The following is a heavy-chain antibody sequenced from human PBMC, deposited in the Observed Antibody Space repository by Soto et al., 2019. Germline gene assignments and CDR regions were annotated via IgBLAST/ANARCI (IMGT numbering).Heavy chain of an antibody. CDR2: SSYTGNT. D-gene: IGHD6-13*01. CDR1: GASITSGNYY. Sequence: ASETLSLTCTVSGASITSGNYYWGWIRQAPGKGLQWIGSSSYTGNTYFNPSLRSRVTISVDTSKNQFSLSLTSVTAADTAVYYCARNDSSRWAAPFGSWGHGNLVTVSS. V-gene: IGHV4-39*01. J-gene: IGHJ4*01. CDR3: ARNDSSRWAAPFGS.